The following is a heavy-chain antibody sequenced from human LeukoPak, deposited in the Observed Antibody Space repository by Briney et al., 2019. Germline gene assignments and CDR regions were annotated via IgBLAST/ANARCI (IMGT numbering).Heavy chain of an antibody. J-gene: IGHJ5*02. CDR2: INHSGST. D-gene: IGHD6-13*01. V-gene: IGHV4-34*01. CDR3: ARKTAAGTVWFDP. Sequence: SETLSLTCAVYGGSFSGYYWSWIRKPPGKGLEWIGEINHSGSTNYNPSLKSRVTISVDTSKNQFSLKLSSVTAADTAVYYCARKTAAGTVWFDPWGQGTLVTVSS. CDR1: GGSFSGYY.